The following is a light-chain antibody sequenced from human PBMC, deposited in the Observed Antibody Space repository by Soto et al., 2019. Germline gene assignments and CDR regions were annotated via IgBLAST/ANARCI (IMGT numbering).Light chain of an antibody. V-gene: IGLV2-14*01. Sequence: QSVLTQPASVSGSPGQSITISCTGTSSDVGGYNYVSWYQQHPGKAPKLMIYDVSNWPSGVSNRFSGSKSGNTASLTISGLQAEDEADYYCSSYTSSSGYVFGTGTKLTVL. CDR1: SSDVGGYNY. CDR3: SSYTSSSGYV. CDR2: DVS. J-gene: IGLJ1*01.